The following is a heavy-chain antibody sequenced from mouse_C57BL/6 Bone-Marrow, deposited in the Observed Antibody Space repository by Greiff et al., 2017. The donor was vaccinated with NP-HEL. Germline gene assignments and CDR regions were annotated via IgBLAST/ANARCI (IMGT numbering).Heavy chain of an antibody. Sequence: DVQLQESGAELVRPGSSVKMSCKTSGYTFTSYGINWVKQRPGQGLEWIGYIYLGNGYTEYNEKFKGKATLTSDTSSSTAYMQLSSLTSEDSAIYFCAMITTVVADWGQGTTLTVSS. CDR3: AMITTVVAD. D-gene: IGHD1-1*01. CDR1: GYTFTSYG. J-gene: IGHJ2*01. V-gene: IGHV1-58*01. CDR2: IYLGNGYT.